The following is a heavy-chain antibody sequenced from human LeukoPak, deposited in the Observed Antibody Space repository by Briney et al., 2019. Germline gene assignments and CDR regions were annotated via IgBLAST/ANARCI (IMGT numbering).Heavy chain of an antibody. CDR1: GGTFSSYA. CDR2: IIPIFGTA. D-gene: IGHD3-22*01. V-gene: IGHV1-69*05. Sequence: SVKVSCKASGGTFSSYAISWVRQAPGQGLEWMGRIIPIFGTANYAQKFQGRVTITTYEATSTAYMELSSLRTEDTAVYYCARGRYYYDSSGYYEEHNFDYWGQGTLVTVSS. CDR3: ARGRYYYDSSGYYEEHNFDY. J-gene: IGHJ4*02.